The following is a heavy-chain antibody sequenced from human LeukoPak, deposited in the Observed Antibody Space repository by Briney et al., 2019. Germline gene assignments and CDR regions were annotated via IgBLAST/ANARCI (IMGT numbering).Heavy chain of an antibody. CDR2: ISSSSSYI. J-gene: IGHJ4*02. D-gene: IGHD1-26*01. CDR3: ASSRGRWELLDY. CDR1: GFTFSSYS. Sequence: GGSLRLSCAASGFTFSSYSMNWVRQAPGKGLEWVSSISSSSSYIYYADSVKGRFTISRDNAKNSLYLQMNSLRAEDTAVYYCASSRGRWELLDYWGQGTLVTVSS. V-gene: IGHV3-21*01.